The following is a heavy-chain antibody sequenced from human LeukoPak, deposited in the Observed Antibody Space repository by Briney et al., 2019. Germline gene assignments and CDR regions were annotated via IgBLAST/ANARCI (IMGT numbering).Heavy chain of an antibody. J-gene: IGHJ6*03. CDR2: IIPIFGTA. V-gene: IGHV1-69*13. CDR3: ASMRGGDFAYYYYYYYMDV. CDR1: GGTFSSYA. D-gene: IGHD2-21*01. Sequence: SVKVSCKASGGTFSSYAISWVRQAPGQGLEWMGGIIPIFGTANYAQKFQGRVTITADESTSTAYMELSSLRSEDTAVYYCASMRGGDFAYYYYYYYMDVWGKGTTVTVSS.